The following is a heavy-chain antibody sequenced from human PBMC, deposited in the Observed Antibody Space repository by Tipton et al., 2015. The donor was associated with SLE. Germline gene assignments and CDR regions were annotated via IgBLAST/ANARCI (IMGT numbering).Heavy chain of an antibody. CDR2: ISGRGDST. Sequence: SLRLSCAASGFTFSSYGMHWVRQAPGQGLEWVSVISGRGDSTYYADSVKGRFTISRDNSKNTLYLEMNSLGAEDTAVYYCAKGGYWQRLARDCFDYWGQGTLVTVSS. D-gene: IGHD6-25*01. CDR1: GFTFSSYG. V-gene: IGHV3-23*01. CDR3: AKGGYWQRLARDCFDY. J-gene: IGHJ4*02.